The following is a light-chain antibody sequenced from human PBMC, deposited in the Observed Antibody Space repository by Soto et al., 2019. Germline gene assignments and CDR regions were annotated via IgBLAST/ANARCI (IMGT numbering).Light chain of an antibody. V-gene: IGKV1-8*01. CDR3: QQYYSYPYT. Sequence: AIRMTQSPSSLSASTGDRVTITCRALQGISSYLAWYQQKPGKAPKLLIYAASTLQSGVPSRFSGSGSGTDFTLTISCLQSEDFATYYCQQYYSYPYTFGQGTKLEIK. J-gene: IGKJ2*01. CDR2: AAS. CDR1: QGISSY.